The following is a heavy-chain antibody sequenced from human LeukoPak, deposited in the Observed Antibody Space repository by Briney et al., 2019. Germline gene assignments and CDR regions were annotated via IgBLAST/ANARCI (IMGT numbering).Heavy chain of an antibody. CDR2: IYYSGRT. Sequence: SETLSLTCTVSGGSISSYFWSWIRQPPGKGLEWIGYIYYSGRTNNNPSLKSRVTISVDTSKNQFSLKLSSVTAADTAVYYCARSQMGGYYYYMDVWGKGTTVTVSS. CDR1: GGSISSYF. J-gene: IGHJ6*03. CDR3: ARSQMGGYYYYMDV. V-gene: IGHV4-59*12. D-gene: IGHD3-16*01.